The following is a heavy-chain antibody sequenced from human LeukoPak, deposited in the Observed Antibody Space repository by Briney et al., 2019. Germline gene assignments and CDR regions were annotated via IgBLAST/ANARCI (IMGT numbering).Heavy chain of an antibody. J-gene: IGHJ4*02. CDR3: AKSSYSIFDY. V-gene: IGHV4-34*01. D-gene: IGHD5-18*01. CDR2: INHSEST. Sequence: PSETLSLTCAVYGGSFSGYYWSWIRQPPGKGLEWIGEINHSESTYYNPSLKSRVTISVDTSKNQFSLKLSSVTAADTAVYYCAKSSYSIFDYWGQGTLVTVSS. CDR1: GGSFSGYY.